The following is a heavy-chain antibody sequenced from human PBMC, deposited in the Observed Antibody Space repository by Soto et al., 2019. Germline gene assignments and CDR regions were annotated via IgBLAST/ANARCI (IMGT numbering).Heavy chain of an antibody. CDR1: GGSVISRNYY. J-gene: IGHJ4*02. CDR3: ARGGRDGYNGVSGY. Sequence: PSETLSLTCSVSGGSVISRNYYGVWIRQPPGKGLEWIGYIYYSGSTNYNPSLKSRVTISVDTSKNQFSLKLSSVTAADTAVYYCARGGRDGYNGVSGYWGQGTLVTVSS. D-gene: IGHD5-12*01. V-gene: IGHV4-61*01. CDR2: IYYSGST.